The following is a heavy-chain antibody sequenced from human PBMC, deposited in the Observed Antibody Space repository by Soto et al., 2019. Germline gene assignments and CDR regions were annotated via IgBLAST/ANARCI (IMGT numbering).Heavy chain of an antibody. Sequence: EVQLLESGGGLVQPGGSLRLSCAASGFTFSSYAMSWVRQAPGKGLEWVSAMSGSGASTYYAYSVKGRFTISRDNSKNTLYLQINSLRAEDTAVYYCAHFGWFIDYWGQGTLVTVSS. CDR2: MSGSGAST. CDR3: AHFGWFIDY. CDR1: GFTFSSYA. J-gene: IGHJ4*02. D-gene: IGHD3-9*01. V-gene: IGHV3-23*01.